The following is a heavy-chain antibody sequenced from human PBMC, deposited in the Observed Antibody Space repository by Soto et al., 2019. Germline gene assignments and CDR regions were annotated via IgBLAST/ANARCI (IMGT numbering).Heavy chain of an antibody. CDR2: SIPIFGTA. CDR3: AKDSVVAATRYYYYYGMDV. J-gene: IGHJ6*02. Sequence: GASVKVSCKASGGTFSSYAISWVRQAPGQGLEWMGGSIPIFGTAYYAQKFQGRVTITADESTSTAYMELSSLRSEDTAVYYCAKDSVVAATRYYYYYGMDVWGQGTTVTVSS. D-gene: IGHD2-15*01. V-gene: IGHV1-69*13. CDR1: GGTFSSYA.